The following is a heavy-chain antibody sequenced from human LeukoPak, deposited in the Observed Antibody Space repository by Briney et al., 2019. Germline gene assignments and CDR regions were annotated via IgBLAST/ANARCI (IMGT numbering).Heavy chain of an antibody. CDR1: GYSFDTYW. CDR2: IYPGDSDT. CDR3: ARQRLASLSVDAFAI. V-gene: IGHV5-51*01. D-gene: IGHD5-12*01. J-gene: IGHJ3*02. Sequence: GESLKISCKGSGYSFDTYWIAWVRQMPGKGLELMGIIYPGDSDTRYSPSFQGQVTISADKSISTAYLQWSSLKASDTAMYYCARQRLASLSVDAFAIWGQGTTVTVSS.